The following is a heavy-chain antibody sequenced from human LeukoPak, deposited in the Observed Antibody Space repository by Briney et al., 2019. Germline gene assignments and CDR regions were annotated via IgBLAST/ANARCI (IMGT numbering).Heavy chain of an antibody. V-gene: IGHV3-53*04. CDR1: GFTVSSNY. Sequence: GGSLRLSSAASGFTVSSNYMSWVRQAPGKGLEWASVIYRGGSTYYADSVKGRFTISRHNSNNTVYLQMNSLRAEDTAVYYCVRDAHGQEDYWGQGTLVTVSS. CDR3: VRDAHGQEDY. D-gene: IGHD5-24*01. J-gene: IGHJ4*02. CDR2: IYRGGST.